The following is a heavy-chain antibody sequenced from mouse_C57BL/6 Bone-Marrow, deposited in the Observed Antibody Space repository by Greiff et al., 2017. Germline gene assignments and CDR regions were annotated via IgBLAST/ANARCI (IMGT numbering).Heavy chain of an antibody. Sequence: QVQLQQSGPGLVQPSPTLSITCTASGFSLTSYGVHWVSQSPGKGLEWLGGIWSGGSTDYNAAFISRLSISTDNSTSQVVFKMNSLQADDTAIYYCARKSYGYFDYWGQGTTLTVSS. J-gene: IGHJ2*01. CDR3: ARKSYGYFDY. D-gene: IGHD1-1*01. V-gene: IGHV2-2*01. CDR2: IWSGGST. CDR1: GFSLTSYG.